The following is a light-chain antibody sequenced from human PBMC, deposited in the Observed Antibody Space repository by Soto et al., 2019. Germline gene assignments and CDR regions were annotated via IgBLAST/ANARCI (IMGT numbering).Light chain of an antibody. Sequence: IVLTQSPCTLSSSPGERATLSCRASQSVSTNNLAWYQQRPGQALRPLIYGASRRATGIPDRFSGSGSGTDFTLTISRLEPEDLAVYYCQQYDNSVWTFGQGTKVDIK. CDR2: GAS. CDR3: QQYDNSVWT. CDR1: QSVSTNN. V-gene: IGKV3-20*01. J-gene: IGKJ1*01.